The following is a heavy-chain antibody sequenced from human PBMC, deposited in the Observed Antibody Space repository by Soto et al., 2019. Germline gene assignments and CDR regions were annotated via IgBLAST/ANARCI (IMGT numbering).Heavy chain of an antibody. CDR2: IYYSGST. V-gene: IGHV4-31*03. J-gene: IGHJ6*02. Sequence: QVQLQESGPGLVKPSQTLSLTCTVSGGSISSGGYYWSWIRQHPGKGLEGIGDIYYSGSTYYNPSLKSRVTISVDTSKNQVSLKLSSVTAADTAVYYCARDPGPMVRGVTYYYYYGMDVWGQGTTVTVSS. D-gene: IGHD3-10*01. CDR1: GGSISSGGYY. CDR3: ARDPGPMVRGVTYYYYYGMDV.